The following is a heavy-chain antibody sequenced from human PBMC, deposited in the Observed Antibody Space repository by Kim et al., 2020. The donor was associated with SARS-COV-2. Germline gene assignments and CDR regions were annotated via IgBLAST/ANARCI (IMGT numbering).Heavy chain of an antibody. CDR2: IYYTGST. V-gene: IGHV4-39*01. J-gene: IGHJ4*02. Sequence: SETLSLTCSVSGGSITSSDYYWSWIRQTPGKGLEWIGSIYYTGSTYYYPSLKSRVTISVDTFKNQFYLRLKSVTATDRAVYYCARHAGYKYGHDGDHFDYWGQGTLVTVSS. D-gene: IGHD5-18*01. CDR3: ARHAGYKYGHDGDHFDY. CDR1: GGSITSSDYY.